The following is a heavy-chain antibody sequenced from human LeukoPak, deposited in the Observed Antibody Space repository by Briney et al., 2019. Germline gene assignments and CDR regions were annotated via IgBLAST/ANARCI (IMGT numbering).Heavy chain of an antibody. J-gene: IGHJ4*02. CDR2: IIPIFGTA. D-gene: IGHD3-9*01. CDR1: GGTFSSYA. V-gene: IGHV1-69*13. Sequence: ASVKVSCKAPGGTFSSYAISWVRQAPGQGLEWMGGIIPIFGTANYAQKFQGGVTITAGESTSTAYMELSSLRSEDTAVYYCARVQYYNILTGSFQYWGQGTLVTVSS. CDR3: ARVQYYNILTGSFQY.